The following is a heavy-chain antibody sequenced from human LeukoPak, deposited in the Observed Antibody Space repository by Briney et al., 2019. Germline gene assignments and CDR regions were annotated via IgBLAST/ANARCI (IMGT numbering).Heavy chain of an antibody. CDR3: ARGFALDF. CDR1: GDTVSSNSAA. CDR2: TYYRSKWYY. Sequence: SQTLSLTCDISGDTVSSNSAAWNWLRQSPSRGLEGRGRTYYRSKWYYDYAVSAKSRITISPDTSKNQFSLQLNSVTADDTAVYYCARGFALDFWGQGTMVTVSS. V-gene: IGHV6-1*01. J-gene: IGHJ3*01.